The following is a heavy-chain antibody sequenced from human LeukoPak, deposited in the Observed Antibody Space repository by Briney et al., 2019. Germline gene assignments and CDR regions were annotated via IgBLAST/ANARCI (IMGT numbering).Heavy chain of an antibody. CDR2: IKQDGSEK. CDR3: ARDLAAGGPCNY. V-gene: IGHV3-7*01. D-gene: IGHD6-13*01. CDR1: GFAFSGYW. J-gene: IGHJ4*02. Sequence: SGGSLRLSCAASGFAFSGYWMSWVRQAPGKGLEWVANIKQDGSEKYYVDSVGGRFTISRDNAKNSLFLQMDSLRVEDTAVYYCARDLAAGGPCNYWGQGTLVTVSS.